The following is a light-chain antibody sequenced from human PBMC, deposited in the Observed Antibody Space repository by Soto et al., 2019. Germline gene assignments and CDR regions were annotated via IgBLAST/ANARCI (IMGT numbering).Light chain of an antibody. J-gene: IGKJ4*01. CDR3: QQYNNWPPIT. Sequence: EIAMTQSPATLSVSPGERATLSCRASQSVSSNLAWYQQKPGQAPRLLIYGASTRATGIPARFSGSGSGTEFTLTSSSLQCEDFGVYYCQQYNNWPPITFGGGTKVEIK. CDR2: GAS. V-gene: IGKV3-15*01. CDR1: QSVSSN.